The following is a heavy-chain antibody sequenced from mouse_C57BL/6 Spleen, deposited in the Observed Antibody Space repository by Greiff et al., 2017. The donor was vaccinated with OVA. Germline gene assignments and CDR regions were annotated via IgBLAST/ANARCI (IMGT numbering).Heavy chain of an antibody. CDR3: ARTTTVAYYFDD. J-gene: IGHJ2*01. CDR2: IYPGDGDT. Sequence: VQLQQSGPELVKPGASVKISCKASGYAFSSSWMNWVKQRPGKGLEWIGRIYPGDGDTNYNGKFKGKATLTADKSSSTAYMQLSSLTSEDSAVYFCARTTTVAYYFDDWGQGTTLTVSS. V-gene: IGHV1-82*01. D-gene: IGHD1-1*01. CDR1: GYAFSSSW.